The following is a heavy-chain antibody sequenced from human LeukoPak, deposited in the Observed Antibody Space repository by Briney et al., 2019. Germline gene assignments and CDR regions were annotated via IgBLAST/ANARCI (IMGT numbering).Heavy chain of an antibody. J-gene: IGHJ4*02. CDR1: GGSISSYY. CDR2: IYYSGST. V-gene: IGHV4-59*01. D-gene: IGHD3-22*01. CDR3: ARGRLPEELYYYDSSGHRVGYYFDY. Sequence: SETLSLTCTVSGGSISSYYWSWIRQPPGKGLEWIGYIYYSGSTNYNPSLKSRVTISVDTSKNQFSLKLSSVTAADTAVYYCARGRLPEELYYYDSSGHRVGYYFDYWGQGTLVTVSS.